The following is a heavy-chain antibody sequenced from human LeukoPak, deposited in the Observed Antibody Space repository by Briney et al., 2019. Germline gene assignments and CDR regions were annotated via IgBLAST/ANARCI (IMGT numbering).Heavy chain of an antibody. J-gene: IGHJ4*02. Sequence: GASVKVSYKASGYTFTSYGISWVRQAPGQGLEWMGWISTYNGNTNYSQKLQGRVTMTTDTSTRTAYMELRSLRSDDTAVYYCAREWKYCRSTSCGYYFDYWGQGTLVTVSS. CDR2: ISTYNGNT. D-gene: IGHD2-2*01. CDR3: AREWKYCRSTSCGYYFDY. CDR1: GYTFTSYG. V-gene: IGHV1-18*01.